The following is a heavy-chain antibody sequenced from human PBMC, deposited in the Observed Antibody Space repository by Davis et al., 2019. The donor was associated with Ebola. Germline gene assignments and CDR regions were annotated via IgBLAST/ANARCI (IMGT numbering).Heavy chain of an antibody. Sequence: ASVKVSCKVSGYILTELSIHWVRQAPGQGLEWMGNFDPEDNKIIYAHKFEGRVTMTEDTSAHTAYMELSRLRSDDSAVYYCAAGGSRGGFDVWGQGTMVTVS. CDR2: FDPEDNKI. CDR3: AAGGSRGGFDV. CDR1: GYILTELS. J-gene: IGHJ3*01. V-gene: IGHV1-24*01. D-gene: IGHD3-16*01.